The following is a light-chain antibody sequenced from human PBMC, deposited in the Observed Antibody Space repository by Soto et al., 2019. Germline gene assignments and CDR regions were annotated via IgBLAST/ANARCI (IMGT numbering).Light chain of an antibody. CDR2: AAS. Sequence: VITQSPDTLSVSPGERATLSCRASETVRSNLAWYQQKPGQAPRLLIYAASTRATGIPARFIGNGSGTEFTLTISSLQSEDFAVYYCQQYNNWWTFGQGTKVDIK. CDR1: ETVRSN. V-gene: IGKV3D-15*01. J-gene: IGKJ1*01. CDR3: QQYNNWWT.